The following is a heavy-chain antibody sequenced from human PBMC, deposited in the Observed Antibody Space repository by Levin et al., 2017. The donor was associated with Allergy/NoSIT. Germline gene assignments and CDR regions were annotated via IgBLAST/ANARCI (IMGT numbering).Heavy chain of an antibody. V-gene: IGHV3-15*01. CDR3: STYSSSWYYFDY. CDR2: IKSKTDGGTT. Sequence: PGESLKISCEASGITFSNAWMSWARQAPGKGLEWVGRIKSKTDGGTTEYAAPVKGRFTISRDDSKNTLYLQMNSLKTEDTAVYFCSTYSSSWYYFDYWGQGTLVTVSS. CDR1: GITFSNAW. J-gene: IGHJ4*02. D-gene: IGHD6-13*01.